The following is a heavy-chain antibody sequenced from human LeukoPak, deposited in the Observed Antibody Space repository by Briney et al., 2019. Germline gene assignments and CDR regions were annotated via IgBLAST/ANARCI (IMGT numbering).Heavy chain of an antibody. CDR3: ARGRNRWLQLGVPVGFDY. Sequence: SETLSLTCAVYGGSFSGYYWSWIRQPPGKGLEWIGEINHSGSTNYNPSLKSRVTISVDTSKNQFSLKLSSVTAADTAVYYCARGRNRWLQLGVPVGFDYWGQGTLVTVSS. CDR1: GGSFSGYY. D-gene: IGHD5-24*01. V-gene: IGHV4-34*01. J-gene: IGHJ4*02. CDR2: INHSGST.